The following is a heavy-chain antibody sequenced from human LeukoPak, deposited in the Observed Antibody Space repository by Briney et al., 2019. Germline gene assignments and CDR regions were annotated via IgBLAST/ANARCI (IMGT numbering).Heavy chain of an antibody. D-gene: IGHD3-10*01. V-gene: IGHV3-64*01. CDR2: ISGNGGNT. CDR1: GFTFSDYV. J-gene: IGHJ6*02. Sequence: PGGSLRLSCAASGFTFSDYVMHWVRQAPGKGLEYVSAISGNGGNTYYANSVKGRFTISRDNSKNTLYLQMGTLRVEDMAVYYCARDLDYYGSGSSIHWYYGMDVWGQGSTVTVSS. CDR3: ARDLDYYGSGSSIHWYYGMDV.